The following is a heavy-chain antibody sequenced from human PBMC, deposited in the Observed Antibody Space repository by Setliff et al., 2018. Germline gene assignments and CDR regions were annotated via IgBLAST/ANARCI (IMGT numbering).Heavy chain of an antibody. J-gene: IGHJ3*02. CDR3: AHRPRMGSDGFYSAFDM. Sequence: ESVPTLVNPTQTLTLTCTFSGFSLTTTGVAVGWIRQPPGKALEWLALIYWDDDKRYSPSLKSRLTIVKDTSKNQVVLTMTNMDPVDTATYYCAHRPRMGSDGFYSAFDMWGQGTMVTVSS. V-gene: IGHV2-5*02. CDR2: IYWDDDK. D-gene: IGHD2-15*01. CDR1: GFSLTTTGVA.